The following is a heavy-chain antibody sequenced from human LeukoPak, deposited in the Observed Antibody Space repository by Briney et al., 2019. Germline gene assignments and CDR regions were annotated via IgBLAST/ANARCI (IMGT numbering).Heavy chain of an antibody. CDR3: ARGGSYCSGGSCYRPNLDV. CDR1: GFTFSSYS. CDR2: ISSSSSTI. V-gene: IGHV3-48*04. Sequence: GGSLRLSCAASGFTFSSYSMNWVRQAPGKGLEWVSYISSSSSTIYYADSVKGRFTISRDNAKNSPYLQMNSLRAEDTAVYYCARGGSYCSGGSCYRPNLDVWGKGTTVTVSS. J-gene: IGHJ6*04. D-gene: IGHD2-15*01.